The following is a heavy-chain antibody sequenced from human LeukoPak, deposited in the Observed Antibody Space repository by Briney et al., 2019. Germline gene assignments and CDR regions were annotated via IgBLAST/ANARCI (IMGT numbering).Heavy chain of an antibody. V-gene: IGHV4-34*01. J-gene: IGHJ4*02. CDR2: INHSGST. Sequence: SETLSLTCAVYGGSFSGYYWSLIRQPPGKGLEWIGEINHSGSTNYNPSLKSRVTISVDTSKNQLSLKLSSVTVADTAVYYCASQARTYYDFWSGYGHFDYWGQGTLVTVSS. CDR1: GGSFSGYY. D-gene: IGHD3-3*01. CDR3: ASQARTYYDFWSGYGHFDY.